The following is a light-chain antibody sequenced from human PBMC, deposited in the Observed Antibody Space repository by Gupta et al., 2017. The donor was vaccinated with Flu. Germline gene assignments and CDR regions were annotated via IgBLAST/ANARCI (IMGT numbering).Light chain of an antibody. V-gene: IGKV3-11*01. CDR3: QQRADWPVS. J-gene: IGKJ3*01. CDR2: DTS. Sequence: GERATLSCRASQSVTTSLAWYQQKPGQAPRLLIYDTSNRATGIPARFSGSGSGTDFTLTISSLEPEDFAVYYCQQRADWPVSFGPGTKVDIK. CDR1: QSVTTS.